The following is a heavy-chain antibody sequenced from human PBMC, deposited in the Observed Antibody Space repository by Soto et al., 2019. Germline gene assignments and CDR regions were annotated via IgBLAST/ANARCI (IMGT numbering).Heavy chain of an antibody. J-gene: IGHJ4*02. CDR2: INSDGSIT. V-gene: IGHV3-74*01. Sequence: EVQLVESGGGLVQPGGSLRLSCAASGFSFSTYWMHWVRQAPEKGLVWVSRINSDGSITNYADSVRGRFTISRDNAXITLYLQMNSLSAEDTAVYYGAGAPRPSGGNSPLDYWGQGTLVTVSS. D-gene: IGHD2-21*02. CDR3: AGAPRPSGGNSPLDY. CDR1: GFSFSTYW.